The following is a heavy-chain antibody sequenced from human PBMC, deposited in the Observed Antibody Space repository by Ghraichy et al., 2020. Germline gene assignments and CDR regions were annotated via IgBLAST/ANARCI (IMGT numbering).Heavy chain of an antibody. V-gene: IGHV4-61*01. CDR1: GAPLNSGHIS. D-gene: IGHD3-22*01. CDR2: IYYSGST. CDR3: ATQLGGYDSSHFAIDY. J-gene: IGHJ4*02. Sequence: SETLSLTCDLTGAPLNSGHISRTCIRSPPGKKMEWIGYIYYSGSTNYNPSLKSRVTISVDTSKNQFSLKLSSVTAADTAVYYCATQLGGYDSSHFAIDYWGQGTLVTVAP.